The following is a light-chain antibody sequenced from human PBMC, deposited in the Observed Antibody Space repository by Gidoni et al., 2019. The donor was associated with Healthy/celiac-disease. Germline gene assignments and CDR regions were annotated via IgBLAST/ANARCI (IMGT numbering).Light chain of an antibody. V-gene: IGLV3-21*02. CDR3: QVWDSSSDHWV. Sequence: SSLLPQPPSVPVAPGQTARITCGGNNIGSKSGHWYQQKPGQAPVLVVYDESDRPSGIPERFSGSNSGNTATLTISRVEAGEEADYYWQVWDSSSDHWVFGGGTKLTVL. CDR1: NIGSKS. CDR2: DES. J-gene: IGLJ3*02.